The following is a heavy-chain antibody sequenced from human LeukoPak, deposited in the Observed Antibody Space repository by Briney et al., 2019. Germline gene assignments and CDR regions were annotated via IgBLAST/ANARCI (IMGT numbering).Heavy chain of an antibody. J-gene: IGHJ4*02. CDR1: GGSISSYY. V-gene: IGHV4-59*01. CDR2: IYYSGST. Sequence: SETLSLTCTVSGGSISSYYWSWIRQPPGKGLEWIGYIYYSGSTNYNPSLKSRVTISVDTSKNQFSLKLSSVTAADMAVYYCARGAPIPTYYDSMSGFDYWGQGTLVTVSS. CDR3: ARGAPIPTYYDSMSGFDY. D-gene: IGHD3-22*01.